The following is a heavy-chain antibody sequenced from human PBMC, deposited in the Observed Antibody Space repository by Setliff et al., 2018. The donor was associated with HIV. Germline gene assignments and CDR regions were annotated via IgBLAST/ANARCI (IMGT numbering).Heavy chain of an antibody. CDR2: IIPILGIA. J-gene: IGHJ1*01. CDR3: ARDLDYDSSGYHSIGL. D-gene: IGHD3-22*01. Sequence: SVKVSCKASGYIFTGYGINWVRQAPGQGLEWMGGIIPILGIANYAQKFQGRVTITADESTSTAYMELSSLRSEDTAVYYCARDLDYDSSGYHSIGLWGQGTLVTVSS. V-gene: IGHV1-69*10. CDR1: GYIFTGYG.